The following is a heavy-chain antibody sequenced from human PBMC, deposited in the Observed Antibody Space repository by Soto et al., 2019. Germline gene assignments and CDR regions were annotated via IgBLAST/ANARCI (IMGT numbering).Heavy chain of an antibody. CDR3: AREDSGYCSGGSCYGFDY. J-gene: IGHJ4*02. V-gene: IGHV4-31*03. D-gene: IGHD2-15*01. CDR2: IYYSGST. CDR1: GVSISSDGYY. Sequence: SETLSLTCTVSGVSISSDGYYWSWIRQHPGKGLEWIGYIYYSGSTYYNPSLKSRVTISVDTSKNQFSLKLSSVTAADTAVYYCAREDSGYCSGGSCYGFDYWGQGTLVTVSS.